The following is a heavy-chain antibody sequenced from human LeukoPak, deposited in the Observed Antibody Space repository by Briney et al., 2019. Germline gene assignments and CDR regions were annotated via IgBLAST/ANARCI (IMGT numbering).Heavy chain of an antibody. V-gene: IGHV3-7*01. CDR1: GFTFSSYW. D-gene: IGHD2-15*01. CDR2: IKQDGNEK. J-gene: IGHJ6*03. Sequence: PGGSLRLSCAASGFTFSSYWMSWVRQAPGKGLEWVANIKQDGNEKYYVDSVKGRFTISRDNAKNSLYPQMNSLRAEDTAVYYCARAQTVYCSGGSCSILGDYYYYYMDVWGKGTTVTVSS. CDR3: ARAQTVYCSGGSCSILGDYYYYYMDV.